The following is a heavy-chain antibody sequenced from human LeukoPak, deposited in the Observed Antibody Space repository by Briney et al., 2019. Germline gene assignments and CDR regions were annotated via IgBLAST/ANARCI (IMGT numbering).Heavy chain of an antibody. CDR2: IYNDGST. J-gene: IGHJ4*02. D-gene: IGHD1-1*01. CDR3: ARDYRNGAIDY. Sequence: GGSLRLSCVASGFTVSSNCMSWVRQAPGKGLEWVSIIYNDGSTFYADSVKGRFTISRDNSKNTLYLQMDSLSAEDTAVYYCARDYRNGAIDYWGQGTLVIVSS. CDR1: GFTVSSNC. V-gene: IGHV3-53*01.